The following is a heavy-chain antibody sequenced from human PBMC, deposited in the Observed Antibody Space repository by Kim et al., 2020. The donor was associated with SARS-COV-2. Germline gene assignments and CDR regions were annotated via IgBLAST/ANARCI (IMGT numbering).Heavy chain of an antibody. CDR2: ISSSSSTI. V-gene: IGHV3-48*04. Sequence: GGSLRLSCAASGFTFSSYSMNWVRQAPGKGLEWVSYISSSSSTIYYADSVKGRFTISRDNAKNSLYLQMNSLRAEDTAVYYCARETDSGSYYNLLLGYWGKGTLVTVSS. CDR3: ARETDSGSYYNLLLGY. CDR1: GFTFSSYS. J-gene: IGHJ1*01. D-gene: IGHD3-10*01.